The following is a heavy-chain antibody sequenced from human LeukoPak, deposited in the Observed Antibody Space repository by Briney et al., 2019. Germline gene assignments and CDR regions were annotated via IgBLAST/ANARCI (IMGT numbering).Heavy chain of an antibody. Sequence: GGSLRLSCAASGFTFSSYAMSWVRQAPGKGLEWVSAISGSGGSTYYADSVKGRFTISRDNCKNTLYLQMHSLRAEDTALYFCAKDGELHDVPYYFDYWGRGTLVTDSS. CDR1: GFTFSSYA. CDR3: AKDGELHDVPYYFDY. D-gene: IGHD1-26*01. J-gene: IGHJ4*02. CDR2: ISGSGGST. V-gene: IGHV3-23*01.